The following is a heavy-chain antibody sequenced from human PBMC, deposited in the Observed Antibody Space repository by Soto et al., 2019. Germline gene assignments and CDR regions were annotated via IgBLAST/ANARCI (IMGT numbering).Heavy chain of an antibody. CDR2: ISYDGSNK. Sequence: GGSLRLSCAASGFTFSSYGMHWVRQAPGKGLEWVAVISYDGSNKYYADSVKGRFTISRDNSKNTLYLQMNSLRAEDTAVYYCAKSPSLYSYGRGPFDYWGQGTLVTVSS. J-gene: IGHJ4*02. CDR3: AKSPSLYSYGRGPFDY. V-gene: IGHV3-30*18. CDR1: GFTFSSYG. D-gene: IGHD5-18*01.